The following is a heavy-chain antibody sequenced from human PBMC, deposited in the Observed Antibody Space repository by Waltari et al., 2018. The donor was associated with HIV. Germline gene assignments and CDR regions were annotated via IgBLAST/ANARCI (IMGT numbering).Heavy chain of an antibody. CDR1: GGSISSGSYY. J-gene: IGHJ4*02. V-gene: IGHV4-61*02. CDR2: IYTSGRT. CDR3: ARENVVVVAAPPFDY. Sequence: QVQLQESGPGLVKPSQTLSLTCTVSGGSISSGSYYWSWIRQPAGKGLEWIVRIYTSGRTNYNPSLKRRVTISGYTSKNQFSLKLSSVTAADTAVYYCARENVVVVAAPPFDYWGQGTLVTVSS. D-gene: IGHD2-15*01.